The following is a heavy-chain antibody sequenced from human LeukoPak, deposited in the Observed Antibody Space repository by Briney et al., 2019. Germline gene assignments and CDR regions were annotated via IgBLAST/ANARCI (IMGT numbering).Heavy chain of an antibody. CDR2: MYYSGST. J-gene: IGHJ3*02. CDR1: GGSISGYY. V-gene: IGHV4-59*08. CDR3: ARHFTYYYDSSGYPRDAFDI. D-gene: IGHD3-22*01. Sequence: SETLSLTCSVSGGSISGYYWSWIRQSPGKGLVWVGYMYYSGSTNYNPSLKSRVTISIDMSKNQFSLTLSSVTAADTDLYYCARHFTYYYDSSGYPRDAFDIWGQGTMVTVSS.